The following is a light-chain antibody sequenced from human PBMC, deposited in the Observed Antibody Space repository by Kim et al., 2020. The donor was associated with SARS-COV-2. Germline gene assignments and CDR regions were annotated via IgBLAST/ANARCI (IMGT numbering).Light chain of an antibody. CDR3: QHYDSHPIT. V-gene: IGKV1-5*03. CDR1: QSISSW. Sequence: DIQMTQSPSTLSASVGDRVTITCRASQSISSWLAWYQQKPGKAPNLLIHMASNLQSGVSSRFSGSGSGTEFTLTISSLQPDDFATYYCQHYDSHPITFGQGTRLEIK. J-gene: IGKJ5*01. CDR2: MAS.